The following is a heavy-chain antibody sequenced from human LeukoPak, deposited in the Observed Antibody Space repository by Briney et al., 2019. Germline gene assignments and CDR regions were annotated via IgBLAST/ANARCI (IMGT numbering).Heavy chain of an antibody. CDR3: ASFLGRARRGQKYSSSWTPFDY. V-gene: IGHV1-2*02. D-gene: IGHD6-13*01. Sequence: GASVKVSCKASGYTFTGYYMHWVRQAPGQGLEWMGWINPNSGGTNYAQKFQGRVTMTRDTSISTAYMELSRLRSDDTAVYYCASFLGRARRGQKYSSSWTPFDYWGQGTLVTVSS. CDR1: GYTFTGYY. J-gene: IGHJ4*02. CDR2: INPNSGGT.